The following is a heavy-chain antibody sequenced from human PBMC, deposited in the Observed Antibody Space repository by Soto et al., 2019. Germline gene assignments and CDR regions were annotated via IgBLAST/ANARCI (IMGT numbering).Heavy chain of an antibody. CDR1: GDSVSSGSYY. CDR3: ARVDYYDSSGYPLFDF. CDR2: IAYSGST. V-gene: IGHV4-61*01. J-gene: IGHJ4*02. D-gene: IGHD3-22*01. Sequence: PSETLSLTCTVSGDSVSSGSYYWCWNRQHPGKGLDWIGYIAYSGSTNYNTSLKSRVTISVDTSKNQFSLKLSSVTAADTAVYYCARVDYYDSSGYPLFDFWGQGALVTVSS.